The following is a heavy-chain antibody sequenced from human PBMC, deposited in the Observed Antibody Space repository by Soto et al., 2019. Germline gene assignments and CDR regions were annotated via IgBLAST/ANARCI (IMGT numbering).Heavy chain of an antibody. J-gene: IGHJ4*02. V-gene: IGHV3-11*01. CDR3: ESGGSIAARPVDY. CDR1: GFTFSDYY. D-gene: IGHD6-6*01. Sequence: GGSLRLSCAASGFTFSDYYMSWIRQAPGKGLEWVSYISSSGSTIYYADSVKGRFTISRDNAKNSLYLQMNSLRAEDTAVYYCESGGSIAARPVDYWGQGTLVTVSS. CDR2: ISSSGSTI.